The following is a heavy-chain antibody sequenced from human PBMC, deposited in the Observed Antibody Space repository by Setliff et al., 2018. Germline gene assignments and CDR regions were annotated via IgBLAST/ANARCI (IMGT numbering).Heavy chain of an antibody. V-gene: IGHV3-23*01. J-gene: IGHJ5*02. CDR3: ARDPNGDYVGAFGP. Sequence: PGGSLRLSCVASTFTFSKYAITWVRQAPGKGLEWVSSIGASGDRTYYADSVKGRFTISRDNSRNSLYLQMNSLRVEDTASYYCARDPNGDYVGAFGPRGQGSLVTVSS. CDR2: IGASGDRT. D-gene: IGHD4-17*01. CDR1: TFTFSKYA.